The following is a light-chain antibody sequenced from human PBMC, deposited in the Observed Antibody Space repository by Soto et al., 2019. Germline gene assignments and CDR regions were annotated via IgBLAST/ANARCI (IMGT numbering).Light chain of an antibody. J-gene: IGLJ2*01. V-gene: IGLV2-14*01. Sequence: QSALTQPASVSGSPGQSITISCSGTYSDIGTYNSVSWYQQKPGEAPKLIIYEVTNRPSGVSNRFSGSKSGDTASLTISGLQAGDEADYYCSSSKRSVTSLVFGGGTKVTVL. CDR2: EVT. CDR1: YSDIGTYNS. CDR3: SSSKRSVTSLV.